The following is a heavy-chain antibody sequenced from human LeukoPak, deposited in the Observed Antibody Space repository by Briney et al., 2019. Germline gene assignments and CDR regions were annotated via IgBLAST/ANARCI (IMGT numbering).Heavy chain of an antibody. Sequence: SVKVSCKASGGTFSSYAISRVRQAPGQGLEWMGRIIPILGIANYAQKFQGRVTITADKSTSTAYMELSSLRSEDTAVYYCARERSRNLLFDYWGQGTLVTVSS. D-gene: IGHD1-14*01. CDR2: IIPILGIA. V-gene: IGHV1-69*04. CDR1: GGTFSSYA. CDR3: ARERSRNLLFDY. J-gene: IGHJ4*02.